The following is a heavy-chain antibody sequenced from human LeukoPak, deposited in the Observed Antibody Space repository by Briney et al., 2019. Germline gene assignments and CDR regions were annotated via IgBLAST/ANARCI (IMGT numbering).Heavy chain of an antibody. CDR2: ILHNGDST. V-gene: IGHV3-23*01. J-gene: IGHJ3*02. D-gene: IGHD3-16*02. CDR3: ARLSSFAFDI. Sequence: GGSLSLSCAASGFTCSTYVMSWVRQAPGKGLEWLSLILHNGDSTYYADSVKGRFTISRDNSKNTLYPQMNSLRAEDTAVYYCARLSSFAFDIWGQGTMVTVSS. CDR1: GFTCSTYV.